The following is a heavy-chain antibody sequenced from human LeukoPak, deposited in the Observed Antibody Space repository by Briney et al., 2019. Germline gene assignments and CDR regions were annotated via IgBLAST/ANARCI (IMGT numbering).Heavy chain of an antibody. CDR2: INTDGRTI. Sequence: GGSLRLSCAASGFTLSSYWMHWVRQATGKGLVWVSRINTDGRTINYADSVEGRFTISRDIAKNTLYLQMNSLRAEDTAVYYCVRVAAGTGSFDIWGQGTMVTVSS. V-gene: IGHV3-74*01. D-gene: IGHD6-13*01. CDR3: VRVAAGTGSFDI. CDR1: GFTLSSYW. J-gene: IGHJ3*02.